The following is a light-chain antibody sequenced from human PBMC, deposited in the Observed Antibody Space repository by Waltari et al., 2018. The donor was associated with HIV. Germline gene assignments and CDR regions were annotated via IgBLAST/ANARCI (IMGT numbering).Light chain of an antibody. CDR2: EVS. V-gene: IGLV2-23*02. CDR3: CAYAGSTTYVI. Sequence: QSALTQPASVSGSPGQSITISCTGTSSDVGGYNLVSWYQQHPGQAPKLMIYEVSQRPSVVSNRFSGSKSGNTASLTISGLQAEDKADYYCCAYAGSTTYVIFGGGTKLTVL. CDR1: SSDVGGYNL. J-gene: IGLJ2*01.